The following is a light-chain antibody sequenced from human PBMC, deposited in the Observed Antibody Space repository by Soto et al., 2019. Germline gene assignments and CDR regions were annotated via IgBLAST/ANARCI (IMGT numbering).Light chain of an antibody. Sequence: DIPMTQSPSSLSASVGDRVTITCRASQSISSYLNWYQQKPGNAPKLLIYAASSLQSGVPSRFSGSGSGTDFTLTISSLQPEDFATYYCQQSYSTLRTFGQGTKVEIK. J-gene: IGKJ1*01. CDR2: AAS. CDR1: QSISSY. V-gene: IGKV1-39*01. CDR3: QQSYSTLRT.